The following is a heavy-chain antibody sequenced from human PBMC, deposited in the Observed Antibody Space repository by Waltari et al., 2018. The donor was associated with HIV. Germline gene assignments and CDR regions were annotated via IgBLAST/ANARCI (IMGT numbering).Heavy chain of an antibody. CDR2: IIPVVGIP. CDR1: GGTFSTYG. V-gene: IGHV1-69*17. D-gene: IGHD2-21*02. Sequence: QVLLVQSGAEVKKPGSSVKVSCKIFGGTFSTYGISWVRQAPGQGLEWMGGIIPVVGIPNYAQKLQGRVTIIADTSTSTAYMELSSLRFEDTAVYYCARGLPDFKDTQWEHHYYTMDVWGQGTTVTVSS. J-gene: IGHJ6*02. CDR3: ARGLPDFKDTQWEHHYYTMDV.